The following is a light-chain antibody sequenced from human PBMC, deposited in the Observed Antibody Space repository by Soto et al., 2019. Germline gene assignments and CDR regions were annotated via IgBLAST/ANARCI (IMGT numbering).Light chain of an antibody. V-gene: IGLV2-8*01. CDR1: SSDVGGYNY. CDR2: EDY. CDR3: CSYGNSRWV. J-gene: IGLJ3*02. Sequence: QPVLTQPPSASGSPGQSVAISCTGTSSDVGGYNYVSWYQQHPGEAPKLIIYEDYKRPSGVSTRFSGSRFGNTASLTIFGLQAEDEADYYCCSYGNSRWVFGGGTKLTVL.